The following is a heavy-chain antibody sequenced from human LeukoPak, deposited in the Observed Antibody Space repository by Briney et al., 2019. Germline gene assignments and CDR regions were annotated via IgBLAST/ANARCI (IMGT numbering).Heavy chain of an antibody. Sequence: ASVTVSCKASGYTFTTYPMNWVRQAPGQGLEWMGWINTNTGNPTYAQGFTGRFVFSLDTSVSTAYLQISSLKPEDTAVYYCARGVLVGATRNWFDPWGQGTLVTVSS. V-gene: IGHV7-4-1*02. CDR3: ARGVLVGATRNWFDP. CDR2: INTNTGNP. CDR1: GYTFTTYP. J-gene: IGHJ5*02. D-gene: IGHD1-26*01.